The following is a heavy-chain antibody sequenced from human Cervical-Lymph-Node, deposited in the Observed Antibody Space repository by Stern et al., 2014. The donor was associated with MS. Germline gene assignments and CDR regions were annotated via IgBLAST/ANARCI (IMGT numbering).Heavy chain of an antibody. Sequence: VQLLESGAEVKKPGASVKVSCQASGYTFTSYDINWVRQATGQGLEWMGWMNPNRGNPGYGQYVQGRVTMTRNTSISTAYMELRSLRSDDTGVYYCARGRVDLIRALGIWGQGTMVTVSS. J-gene: IGHJ3*02. CDR2: MNPNRGNP. CDR1: GYTFTSYD. V-gene: IGHV1-8*01. D-gene: IGHD3-16*01. CDR3: ARGRVDLIRALGI.